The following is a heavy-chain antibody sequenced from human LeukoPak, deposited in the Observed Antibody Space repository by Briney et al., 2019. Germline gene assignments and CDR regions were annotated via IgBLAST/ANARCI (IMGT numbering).Heavy chain of an antibody. Sequence: GGSLRLSCAASGFTVSSNYMSWVRQAPGKGLEWVSVIYSGGSTYYADSVKGRFTISRDNSKNTLYLQMNSLRAEDTAVYYCARGVRGYYDSSGYFPFLDYWGQGTPVTVSS. V-gene: IGHV3-53*01. D-gene: IGHD3-22*01. CDR3: ARGVRGYYDSSGYFPFLDY. CDR1: GFTVSSNY. CDR2: IYSGGST. J-gene: IGHJ4*02.